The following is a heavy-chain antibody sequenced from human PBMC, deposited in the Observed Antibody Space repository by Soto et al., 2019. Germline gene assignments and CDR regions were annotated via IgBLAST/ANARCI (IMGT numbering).Heavy chain of an antibody. J-gene: IGHJ6*02. CDR2: ISYDGSNK. D-gene: IGHD2-21*01. CDR3: AQDSMWLDV. CDR1: GFTFSSYG. Sequence: QVQLVESGGGVVQPGRSLRLSCAASGFTFSSYGMHWVRQSPGKGLEWVAVISYDGSNKYYADSVKGRCTTSRDNSKNTLYLQMNRRRAEETAVYYCAQDSMWLDVWGQGTTVTVSS. V-gene: IGHV3-30*18.